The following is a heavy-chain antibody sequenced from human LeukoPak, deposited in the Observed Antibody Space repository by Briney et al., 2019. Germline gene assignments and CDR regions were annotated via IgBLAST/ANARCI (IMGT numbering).Heavy chain of an antibody. J-gene: IGHJ5*02. D-gene: IGHD3-10*01. CDR3: ARGIGPFGSRPVWDWFDP. CDR2: IGTAGDT. Sequence: TGGSLRLSCAASGFTFSSYDMHWVRQATGKGLEWVSAIGTAGDTYYPGSVKGRFTISRENAKNSLYLQMNSLRAGDTAVYYCARGIGPFGSRPVWDWFDPWGQGTLVTVSS. V-gene: IGHV3-13*01. CDR1: GFTFSSYD.